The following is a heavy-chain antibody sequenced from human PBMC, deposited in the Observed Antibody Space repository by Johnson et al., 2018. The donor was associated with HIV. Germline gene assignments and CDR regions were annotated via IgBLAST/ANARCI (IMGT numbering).Heavy chain of an antibody. CDR2: ISGSGGST. D-gene: IGHD3-10*01. V-gene: IGHV3-23*04. Sequence: VQLVESGGGLVQPGGSLRLSCAASGFTFSSYAMSWVRQAPGKGLEWVSAISGSGGSTYYADSVKGRFTISRDNSKNTLYLQMNSLRAEDTAVYYCAKEMYYFNSGNHFDAFHVWGQGTMLTVSS. J-gene: IGHJ3*01. CDR1: GFTFSSYA. CDR3: AKEMYYFNSGNHFDAFHV.